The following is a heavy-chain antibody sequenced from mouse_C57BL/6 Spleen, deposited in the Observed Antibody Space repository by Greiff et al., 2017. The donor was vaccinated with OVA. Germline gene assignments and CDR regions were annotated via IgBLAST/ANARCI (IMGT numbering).Heavy chain of an antibody. CDR2: IDPSDSYI. CDR1: GYTFTSYW. CDR3: ARRRGYDYGYWYFDV. J-gene: IGHJ1*03. Sequence: QVQLQQPGAELVMPGASVKLSCKASGYTFTSYWMHWVKQRPGQGLEWIGEIDPSDSYINYNQKFKGKSTLTVDQSSSTAYMQLSSLTSEDSAVYYCARRRGYDYGYWYFDVWGTGTTVTVSS. V-gene: IGHV1-69*01. D-gene: IGHD2-4*01.